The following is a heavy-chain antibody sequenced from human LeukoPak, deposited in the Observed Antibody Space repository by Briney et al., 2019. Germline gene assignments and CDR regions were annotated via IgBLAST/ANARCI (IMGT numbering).Heavy chain of an antibody. CDR2: IYYCGST. Sequence: PSENLSLTCTVSGGSISSYYWSWIRQPPGKGLEWIGYIYYCGSTNYNPSLKSRVTISVDTSKNQFSLKLSSVTAADTAVYYCARPVMPYYYDSSGYPPGAFDIWGQGTMVTVSS. J-gene: IGHJ3*02. CDR1: GGSISSYY. CDR3: ARPVMPYYYDSSGYPPGAFDI. D-gene: IGHD3-22*01. V-gene: IGHV4-59*08.